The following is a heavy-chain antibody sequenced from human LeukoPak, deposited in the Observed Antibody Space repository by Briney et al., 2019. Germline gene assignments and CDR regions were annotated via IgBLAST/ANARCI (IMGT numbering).Heavy chain of an antibody. Sequence: PKPTVKVPCKASGYTFTGYYMHWVRQPPGQGLEWMGWINPNSGGTNYAQKFQGRVTMTRDTSISTAYMALSRLRSDDTAVYYCARDFALGAKDYWGQGTLVTVSS. CDR3: ARDFALGAKDY. V-gene: IGHV1-2*02. D-gene: IGHD3-16*01. J-gene: IGHJ4*02. CDR2: INPNSGGT. CDR1: GYTFTGYY.